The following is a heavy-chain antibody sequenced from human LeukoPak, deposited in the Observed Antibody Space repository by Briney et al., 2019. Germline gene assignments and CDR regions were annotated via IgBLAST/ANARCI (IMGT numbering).Heavy chain of an antibody. D-gene: IGHD5-18*01. J-gene: IGHJ5*02. Sequence: GASVKVSCKASGYTFTSYGISWVRQAPGQGLEWMGWISAYNGNTNYAQKLQGRVTMTTDTSTSTAYMELRSLRSDDTAVYCCARDGGWDTAMVELVSDPWGQGTLVTVSS. CDR2: ISAYNGNT. CDR3: ARDGGWDTAMVELVSDP. V-gene: IGHV1-18*01. CDR1: GYTFTSYG.